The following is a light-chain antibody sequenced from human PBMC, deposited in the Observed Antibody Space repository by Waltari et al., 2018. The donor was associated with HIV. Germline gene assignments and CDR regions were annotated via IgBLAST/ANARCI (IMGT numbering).Light chain of an antibody. J-gene: IGLJ2*01. CDR3: CSYAGSESSEV. CDR2: DVT. Sequence: QSALTQPASVSGSPGQSITIPCTGTSSNICANNYVSWYQQHPGKAPKLIIYDVTKRPSGVSNRFSGSKSGNTASLTISGLQAEDEADYHCCSYAGSESSEVFGGGTKLTVL. V-gene: IGLV2-23*02. CDR1: SSNICANNY.